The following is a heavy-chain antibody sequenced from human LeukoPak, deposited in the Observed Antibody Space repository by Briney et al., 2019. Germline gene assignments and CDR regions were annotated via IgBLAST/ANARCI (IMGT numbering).Heavy chain of an antibody. CDR1: GFTFSSYE. J-gene: IGHJ4*02. Sequence: GGSLRLSCAASGFTFSSYEMNWVRQAPGKGLEWVSYISSSGSTIYYADSVKGRFTISRDNAKNSLYLQMNSLRAEDTAVYYCARGGTGSYRHYYSDYWGQGTLVTVSS. CDR2: ISSSGSTI. CDR3: ARGGTGSYRHYYSDY. V-gene: IGHV3-48*03. D-gene: IGHD3-16*02.